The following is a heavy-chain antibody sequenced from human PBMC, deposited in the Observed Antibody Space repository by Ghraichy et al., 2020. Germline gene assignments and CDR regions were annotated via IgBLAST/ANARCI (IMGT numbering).Heavy chain of an antibody. J-gene: IGHJ4*02. CDR2: ISWNSGSI. CDR3: AKDCTTVIRGADY. Sequence: LRLSCAASGFTFDDYAMHWVRQAPGKVLYWVSGISWNSGSISYADSVKGQFTISRDNAKNSLYLQMNSLRADDTALYYCAKDCTTVIRGADYWSQETLVAFS. CDR1: GFTFDDYA. V-gene: IGHV3-9*01. D-gene: IGHD3-10*01.